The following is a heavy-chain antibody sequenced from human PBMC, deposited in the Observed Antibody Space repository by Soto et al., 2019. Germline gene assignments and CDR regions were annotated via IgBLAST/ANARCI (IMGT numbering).Heavy chain of an antibody. CDR3: ARVPYDSTGYFNDY. Sequence: PGGSLRLSCAASGFTFGRHWMSWVRQAPGKGLEWVANTKQNGAEKYYEHSVQGRLTISRDNIKSLLHIHRSGLSGDDTALYYCARVPYDSTGYFNDYWGQGTLVTVS. CDR1: GFTFGRHW. D-gene: IGHD3-22*01. CDR2: TKQNGAEK. J-gene: IGHJ4*02. V-gene: IGHV3-7*01.